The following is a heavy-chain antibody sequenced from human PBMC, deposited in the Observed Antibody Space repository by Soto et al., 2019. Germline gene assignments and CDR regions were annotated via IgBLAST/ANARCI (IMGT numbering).Heavy chain of an antibody. Sequence: SGPTLVNPTQTLTLTCTFSGFSLTTTGVGVGWIRQPPGKALEWLALIYWDGDKRYSPSLKSRLTITKDTSKNQVVLTMTNMDPVDTATYYCTRITWPYGFDYWGQGTLVTVSS. CDR2: IYWDGDK. V-gene: IGHV2-5*02. J-gene: IGHJ4*02. D-gene: IGHD5-12*01. CDR3: TRITWPYGFDY. CDR1: GFSLTTTGVG.